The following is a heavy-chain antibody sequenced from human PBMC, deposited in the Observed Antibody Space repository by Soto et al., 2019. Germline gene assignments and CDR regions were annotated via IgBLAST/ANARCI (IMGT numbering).Heavy chain of an antibody. CDR1: GFTFSSYG. CDR3: AKNGGLGYCSGGSCYNYYYYMDV. D-gene: IGHD2-15*01. Sequence: QVQLVESGGGVVQPGRSLRLSCAASGFTFSSYGMHWVRQAPGKGLEWVAVISYDGSNKYYADSVKGRFTISRDNSKNTLHLQMNSLRAEDTAVYYCAKNGGLGYCSGGSCYNYYYYMDVWGKGTTVTVSS. CDR2: ISYDGSNK. J-gene: IGHJ6*03. V-gene: IGHV3-30*18.